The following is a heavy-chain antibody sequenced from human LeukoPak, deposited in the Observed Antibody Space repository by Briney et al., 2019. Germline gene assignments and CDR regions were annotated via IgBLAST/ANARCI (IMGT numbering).Heavy chain of an antibody. J-gene: IGHJ6*03. CDR1: GGSFSGYY. Sequence: SETLSLTCAVYGGSFSGYYWSWIRQPPGKGLEWIGEINRSGSTNYNPSLKSRVTRSVDTSKNQFSLGLSSVTAADTAVYYCARDWGVSARPGYMDVWGKGTTVTVSS. CDR2: INRSGST. CDR3: ARDWGVSARPGYMDV. D-gene: IGHD6-6*01. V-gene: IGHV4-34*01.